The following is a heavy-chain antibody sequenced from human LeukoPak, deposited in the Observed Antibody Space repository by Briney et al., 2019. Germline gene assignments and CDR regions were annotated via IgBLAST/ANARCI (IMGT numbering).Heavy chain of an antibody. Sequence: PSETLSLTCTVSGGSISSSSDYWGWIRQPPGKGLEWIGSIYYSGSTYYNPSLKSRVTISVDTSKNQFSLKLSSVTAADTAVYYCARRSHCSSTSCPRGHYYYYYMDVWGKGTTVTVSS. V-gene: IGHV4-39*01. D-gene: IGHD2-2*01. J-gene: IGHJ6*03. CDR3: ARRSHCSSTSCPRGHYYYYYMDV. CDR2: IYYSGST. CDR1: GGSISSSSDY.